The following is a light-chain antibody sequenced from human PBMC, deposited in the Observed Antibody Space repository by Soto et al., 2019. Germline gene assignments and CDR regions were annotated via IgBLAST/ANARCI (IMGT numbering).Light chain of an antibody. J-gene: IGKJ1*01. CDR2: GAS. Sequence: EILLTQSPGTLSFSPGERATLSCRASQSVSSSYLAWYQQKPGQAPRLLIYGASSRATGIPDRFSGSGSGTDFTLTISRLEPEDFAVYYCQQYGSSPWTFGQGTKVDIK. CDR1: QSVSSSY. V-gene: IGKV3-20*01. CDR3: QQYGSSPWT.